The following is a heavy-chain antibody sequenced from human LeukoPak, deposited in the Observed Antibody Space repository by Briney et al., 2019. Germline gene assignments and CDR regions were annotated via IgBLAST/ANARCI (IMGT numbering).Heavy chain of an antibody. CDR2: IYYSGST. D-gene: IGHD3-3*01. CDR3: ARQGIWSGSYNWFDP. CDR1: GGSISSSSYY. Sequence: KPSETLSLTCTVSGGSISSSSYYWGWIRQPPGKGLEWIGSIYYSGSTYYNPSLKSRVTISVDTSRNQFSLKLSSVTAADTAVYYCARQGIWSGSYNWFDPWGQGTLVTVSS. V-gene: IGHV4-39*01. J-gene: IGHJ5*02.